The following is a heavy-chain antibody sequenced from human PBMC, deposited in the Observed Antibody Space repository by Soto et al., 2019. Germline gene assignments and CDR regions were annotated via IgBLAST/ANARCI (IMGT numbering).Heavy chain of an antibody. V-gene: IGHV3-30-3*01. CDR2: ISYDGNNK. CDR3: ARDYSSGWRPFYFDY. J-gene: IGHJ4*02. Sequence: PGGSLRLSCAASGFSVSTNYMTWVRQAPGKGLEWVALISYDGNNKYYADSVKGRLTIFRDDSKKTLYLQMNSLRAEDTAVYYCARDYSSGWRPFYFDYWGQGTPVTVSS. D-gene: IGHD6-19*01. CDR1: GFSVSTNY.